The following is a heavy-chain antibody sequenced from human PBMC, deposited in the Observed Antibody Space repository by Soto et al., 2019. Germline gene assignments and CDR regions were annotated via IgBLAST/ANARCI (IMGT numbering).Heavy chain of an antibody. CDR1: EFTFDKYY. Sequence: GGSLRLSCAASEFTFDKYYMTWVRQAPGKGPEWVANIKPDGSEQYYVDSVKGRFTISRDNANNSLYLQMNRLRAEDTAVYFSARGNWNYYYGFDVWGQGTTVTVSS. D-gene: IGHD1-20*01. CDR2: IKPDGSEQ. V-gene: IGHV3-7*01. J-gene: IGHJ6*02. CDR3: ARGNWNYYYGFDV.